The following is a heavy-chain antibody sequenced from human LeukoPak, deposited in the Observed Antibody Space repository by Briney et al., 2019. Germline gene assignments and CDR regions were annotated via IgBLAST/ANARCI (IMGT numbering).Heavy chain of an antibody. J-gene: IGHJ3*02. V-gene: IGHV3-53*01. Sequence: GGSLRLSCTVSGFTVSSNSMSWVRQAPGKGLEWVSFIYSDNTHYSDSAKGRFTISRDNSKNTLYLQMNSLRAEDTAVYYCARRFSGYYPDAFDIWGQGTLVTVSS. CDR3: ARRFSGYYPDAFDI. CDR2: IYSDNT. D-gene: IGHD3-22*01. CDR1: GFTVSSNS.